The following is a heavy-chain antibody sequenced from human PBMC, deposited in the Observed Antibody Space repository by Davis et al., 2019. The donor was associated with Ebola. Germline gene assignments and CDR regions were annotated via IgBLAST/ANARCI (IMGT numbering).Heavy chain of an antibody. J-gene: IGHJ3*02. V-gene: IGHV4-59*01. CDR1: GASISSYY. CDR3: ARELWYYGSGSYALGAFDI. Sequence: MPSETLSLTCSVSGASISSYYWGWIRQPPGKGLEWIGYIYYSGSTNYNPSLKSRVTISVDTSKNQFSLKLSSVTAADTAVYYCARELWYYGSGSYALGAFDIWGQGTMVTVSS. CDR2: IYYSGST. D-gene: IGHD3-10*01.